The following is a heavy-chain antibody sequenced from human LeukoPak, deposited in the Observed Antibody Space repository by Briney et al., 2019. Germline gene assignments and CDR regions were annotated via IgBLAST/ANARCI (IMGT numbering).Heavy chain of an antibody. CDR1: GVSISSGGYY. V-gene: IGHV4-31*03. Sequence: KTSETLSLTCTVSGVSISSGGYYWSWLRQHPGKGLEWLGYIYYSGSTYYNPSLKSRVTISVDTSKNQFSLKLSSVTAADTAVYYCARRYCSGGSCYGWFDPWGQGTLVTVSS. J-gene: IGHJ5*02. CDR3: ARRYCSGGSCYGWFDP. D-gene: IGHD2-15*01. CDR2: IYYSGST.